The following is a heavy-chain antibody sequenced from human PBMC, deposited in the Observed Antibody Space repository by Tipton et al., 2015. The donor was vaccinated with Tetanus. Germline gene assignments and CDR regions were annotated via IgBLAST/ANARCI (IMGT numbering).Heavy chain of an antibody. Sequence: TLSLTCTVSGVSISSYNWTWIRQPPGRGLEWIGYIYYSGSTNYNPSLKSRVTISVDTSKNQFSLKLSSVTAADTAVYYCARGIMVRGVSRFDPWGQGTLVTVSS. CDR3: ARGIMVRGVSRFDP. D-gene: IGHD3-10*01. V-gene: IGHV4-59*07. CDR1: GVSISSYN. CDR2: IYYSGST. J-gene: IGHJ5*02.